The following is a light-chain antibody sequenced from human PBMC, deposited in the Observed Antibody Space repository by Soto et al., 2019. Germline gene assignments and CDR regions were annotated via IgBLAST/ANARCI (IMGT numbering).Light chain of an antibody. CDR1: QSGGTTY. CDR3: QQCGSTPRT. V-gene: IGKV3-20*01. J-gene: IGKJ1*01. CDR2: GAS. Sequence: VKPPSQATLSLSPAARPSLSWKASQSGGTTYLAWYQQSPGQAPRLLIYGASSRATGIPDRFSGSGSGTDFTLTISRLEPEDFAVYYCQQCGSTPRTFGQGTKVDIK.